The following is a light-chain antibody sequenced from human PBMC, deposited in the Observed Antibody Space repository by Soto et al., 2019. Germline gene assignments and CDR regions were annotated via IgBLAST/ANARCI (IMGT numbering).Light chain of an antibody. Sequence: DSQMTQSPSSLSASVGDRVTITCRARQSISTYLNWCQQKPGKAPKVLIYAASSLESGVPSRFSGSGSGTDFTLTISSLQPEDFATYYRQQSYSTPRGMHTFGQGPKLEIK. V-gene: IGKV1-39*01. J-gene: IGKJ2*01. CDR1: QSISTY. CDR2: AAS. CDR3: QQSYSTPRGMHT.